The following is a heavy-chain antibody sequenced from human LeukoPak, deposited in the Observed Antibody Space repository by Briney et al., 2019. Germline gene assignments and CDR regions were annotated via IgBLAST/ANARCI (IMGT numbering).Heavy chain of an antibody. CDR3: ARGGDDILTGYYYY. J-gene: IGHJ4*02. CDR2: ISSSGSTI. V-gene: IGHV3-48*03. Sequence: PGGSLRLSCAASGFTFSSYEMNWVRQAPGKGLEWVSYISSSGSTIYYADSVKGRFTIPRDNAKNSLYLQMNSLRAEDTAVYYCARGGDDILTGYYYYWGQGTLVTVSS. D-gene: IGHD3-9*01. CDR1: GFTFSSYE.